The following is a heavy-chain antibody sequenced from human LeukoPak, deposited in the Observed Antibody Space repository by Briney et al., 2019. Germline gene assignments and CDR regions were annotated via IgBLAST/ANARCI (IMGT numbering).Heavy chain of an antibody. D-gene: IGHD2-15*01. V-gene: IGHV4-59*08. J-gene: IGHJ4*02. CDR1: GGSISSYY. CDR2: IYYSGST. CDR3: ARGRTGYCSGGSCHFDY. Sequence: PSETLSLTCPVSGGSISSYYWSWIRQPPGKGLEWIGYIYYSGSTNYNPSLKSRVTISVDTSKNQFSLKLSSVTAADTAVYYCARGRTGYCSGGSCHFDYWGQGTLVTVSS.